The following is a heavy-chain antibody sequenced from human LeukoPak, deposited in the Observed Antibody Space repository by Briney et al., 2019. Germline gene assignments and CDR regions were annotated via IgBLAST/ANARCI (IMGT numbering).Heavy chain of an antibody. CDR1: GLSLSPYW. J-gene: IGHJ6*03. CDR2: IKEDGSQM. CDR3: ARCEWHYYHYYMDV. Sequence: GGSLRLSCAASGLSLSPYWMSWVRQAPGKGLEWLANIKEDGSQMYYVDSVKGRFTISRDNAKNSLYLQMNSLRAEDTAVYYCARCEWHYYHYYMDVWGKGTTVTVSS. D-gene: IGHD3-3*01. V-gene: IGHV3-7*01.